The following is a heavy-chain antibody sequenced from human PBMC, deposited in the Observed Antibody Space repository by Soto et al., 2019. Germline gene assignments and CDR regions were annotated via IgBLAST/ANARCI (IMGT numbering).Heavy chain of an antibody. CDR3: ARGGTSGWLKGAYDV. D-gene: IGHD6-13*01. V-gene: IGHV1-69*01. J-gene: IGHJ3*01. Sequence: QVQLVQSGAEVKKPGSSVKVSCKASGGTLNKHAITWVRRAPGQELEWLGGIIPMIGIPNYPQKFQGRVTITADDSSNSSHMELHSLTSDDTAVYYCARGGTSGWLKGAYDVWGQGTMVTVSS. CDR1: GGTLNKHA. CDR2: IIPMIGIP.